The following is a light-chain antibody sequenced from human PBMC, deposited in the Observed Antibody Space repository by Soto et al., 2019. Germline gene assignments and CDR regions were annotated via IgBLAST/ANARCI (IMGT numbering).Light chain of an antibody. CDR1: SSDVGAYNY. V-gene: IGLV2-14*01. CDR3: SSYTTATTRV. CDR2: DVS. Sequence: QSALTQPASVSGSPGQSITISCTGTSSDVGAYNYVSWYQQHPGKAPKLMIFDVSNRPSGVSNRFSGSKSGNTASLTISGLQAEDEADYYCSSYTTATTRVFRGGTKLTVL. J-gene: IGLJ3*02.